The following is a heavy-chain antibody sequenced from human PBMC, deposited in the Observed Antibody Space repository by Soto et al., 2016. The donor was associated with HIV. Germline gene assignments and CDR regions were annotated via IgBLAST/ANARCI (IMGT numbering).Heavy chain of an antibody. CDR3: ASFRRGSYYQKDAFDYR. CDR1: GFSFDDYA. Sequence: EVQLVESGGGVIQPGGSLRLSCAASGFSFDDYAMHWVRQAPGKALEWVSLISGNSYYTYYADSVMGRFTISRDNAKNSLYLQMNSLRAEDTAVYYCASFRRGSYYQKDAFDYRGDQGTMVTVSS. V-gene: IGHV3-43*02. J-gene: IGHJ3*01. CDR2: ISGNSYYT. D-gene: IGHD1-26*01.